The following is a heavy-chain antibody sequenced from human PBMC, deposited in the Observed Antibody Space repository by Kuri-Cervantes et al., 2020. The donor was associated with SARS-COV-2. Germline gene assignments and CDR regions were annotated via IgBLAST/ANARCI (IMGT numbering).Heavy chain of an antibody. D-gene: IGHD6-6*01. V-gene: IGHV4-61*02. CDR1: GGSISSLTYH. Sequence: SCTVSGGSISSLTYHWSWIRQPAGKGLEWIGRVYSSGTTNYNPSLKSRVTISVDTSKNQFSLKLSSVTAADTAVYYCARSQHSTSRFYYYGMDVWGQGTTVTVSS. CDR2: VYSSGTT. CDR3: ARSQHSTSRFYYYGMDV. J-gene: IGHJ6*02.